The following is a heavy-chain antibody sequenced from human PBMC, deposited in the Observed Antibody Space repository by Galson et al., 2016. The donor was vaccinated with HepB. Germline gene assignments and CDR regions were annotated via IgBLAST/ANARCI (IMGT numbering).Heavy chain of an antibody. Sequence: SLRLSCAGTGFLFRDHFMTWIRQAPGKGLEWVSYISGTGSSIYYADSVKGRFTISRDNAKNSHFLQMNSLRASDTAIYYCARRAYSFGLRGGAFDIWGQGTMVTVS. D-gene: IGHD3-16*01. V-gene: IGHV3-11*01. CDR3: ARRAYSFGLRGGAFDI. CDR1: GFLFRDHF. CDR2: ISGTGSSI. J-gene: IGHJ3*02.